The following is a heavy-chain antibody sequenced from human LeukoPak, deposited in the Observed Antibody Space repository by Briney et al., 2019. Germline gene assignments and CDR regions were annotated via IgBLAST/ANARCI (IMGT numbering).Heavy chain of an antibody. CDR3: ATHGSAHYYMDV. V-gene: IGHV3-11*04. J-gene: IGHJ6*03. Sequence: GGSLRLSCAASGFTFSDYYMSWIRQAPGKGLEWVSYISSSGSTIYYADSVKGRFTISRDNAKNSLYLQMNSLRVEDTAVYYCATHGSAHYYMDVWGKGTTVTISS. CDR2: ISSSGSTI. D-gene: IGHD2-2*03. CDR1: GFTFSDYY.